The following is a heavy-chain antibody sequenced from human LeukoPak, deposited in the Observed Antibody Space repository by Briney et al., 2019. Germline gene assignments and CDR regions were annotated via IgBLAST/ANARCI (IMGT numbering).Heavy chain of an antibody. CDR2: IYYSGST. CDR3: ARDGPSGYSSSLNAFDI. Sequence: SETLSLTCTVSGGSISSYYWSWIRQPPGKGLEWIGYIYYSGSTNYNPSLKSRVTISVDTSKNQFSLKLSSVTAADTAVYYCARDGPSGYSSSLNAFDIWGQGTMVTVSS. CDR1: GGSISSYY. D-gene: IGHD6-13*01. V-gene: IGHV4-59*01. J-gene: IGHJ3*02.